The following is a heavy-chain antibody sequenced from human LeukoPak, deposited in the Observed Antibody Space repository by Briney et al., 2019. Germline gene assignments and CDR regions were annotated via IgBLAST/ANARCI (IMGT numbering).Heavy chain of an antibody. CDR1: GGSISRYY. V-gene: IGHV4-4*07. CDR2: IYTSGST. D-gene: IGHD2-21*02. Sequence: SETLSLTCTVSGGSISRYYWSWIRQPAGKGLEWIGRIYTSGSTNYSPSLKSRVTMSVDTSKNQFSLKLSSVTAADTAVYYCARDYVGAYCGGDCYPDWFDPWGQGTLVTVSS. J-gene: IGHJ5*02. CDR3: ARDYVGAYCGGDCYPDWFDP.